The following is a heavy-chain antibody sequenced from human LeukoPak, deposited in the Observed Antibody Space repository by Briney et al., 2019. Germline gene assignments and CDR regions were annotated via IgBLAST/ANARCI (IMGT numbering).Heavy chain of an antibody. CDR3: ARESPYSARGQPSDH. D-gene: IGHD6-6*01. J-gene: IGHJ4*02. CDR1: GFTFSNYW. CDR2: IKQDGSEE. V-gene: IGHV3-7*01. Sequence: GGSLRLSCAASGFTFSNYWMGWVRQAPGKGLEWVATIKQDGSEECYVDSVKGRFTISRDNAKNSLYLQMNSLRAEDTAVYYCARESPYSARGQPSDHWGQGTLVTVSS.